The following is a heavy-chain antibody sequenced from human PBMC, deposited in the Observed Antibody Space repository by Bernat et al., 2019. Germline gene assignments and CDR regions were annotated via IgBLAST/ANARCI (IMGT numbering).Heavy chain of an antibody. Sequence: EVQLVESGGGLVQPGGSLRLSCAASGFTFSSYWMSWVRQAPGKGLEWVANIKQDGSEKYYVDSVKGRFTISRDNAKNSLYLQMNSLRAEDTAVYYCARDFPTGYSGYDYYYYGMDVWGQGTTVTVSS. CDR2: IKQDGSEK. D-gene: IGHD5-12*01. CDR3: ARDFPTGYSGYDYYYYGMDV. V-gene: IGHV3-7*03. J-gene: IGHJ6*02. CDR1: GFTFSSYW.